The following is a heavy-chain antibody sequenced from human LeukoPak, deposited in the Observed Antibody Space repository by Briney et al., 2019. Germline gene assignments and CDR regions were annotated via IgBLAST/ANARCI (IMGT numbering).Heavy chain of an antibody. CDR1: GVSIISTNYS. D-gene: IGHD2-15*01. Sequence: SETLSLTCTVSGVSIISTNYSWGWLRQPPGKGLEWIGSIYFSGSTFYNPSLKSRVIISVDTSKNQFSLSMNSVSAADTAVYHCARLSVVVAVDCWGQGTLVTVSS. CDR2: IYFSGST. J-gene: IGHJ4*02. CDR3: ARLSVVVAVDC. V-gene: IGHV4-39*01.